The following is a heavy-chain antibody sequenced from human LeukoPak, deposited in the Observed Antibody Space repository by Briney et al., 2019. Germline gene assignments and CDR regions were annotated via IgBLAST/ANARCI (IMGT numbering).Heavy chain of an antibody. D-gene: IGHD1-1*01. V-gene: IGHV3-30*01. CDR3: ARERTGTPDY. J-gene: IGHJ4*02. Sequence: GGSLRLSCAASGFTFSSYAMHWVRQAPGKGLGWVAVISYDGSNKYYADSVKGRFTISRDNSKNTLYLQMNSLRAEDTAVYYCARERTGTPDYWGQGTLVTVSS. CDR2: ISYDGSNK. CDR1: GFTFSSYA.